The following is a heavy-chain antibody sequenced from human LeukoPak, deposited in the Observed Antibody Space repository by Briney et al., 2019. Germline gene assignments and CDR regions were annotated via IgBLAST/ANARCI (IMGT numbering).Heavy chain of an antibody. J-gene: IGHJ5*02. D-gene: IGHD2-2*01. CDR1: GYTFTSYY. Sequence: ASVKVSCKASGYTFTSYYMHWVRQAPGQGLEWMGWISAYNGNTNYAQKLQGRVTMTTDTSTSTAYMELRSLRSDDTAVYYCARLTTGGGYCSSTSCPHWFDPWGQGTLVTVSS. CDR3: ARLTTGGGYCSSTSCPHWFDP. CDR2: ISAYNGNT. V-gene: IGHV1-18*04.